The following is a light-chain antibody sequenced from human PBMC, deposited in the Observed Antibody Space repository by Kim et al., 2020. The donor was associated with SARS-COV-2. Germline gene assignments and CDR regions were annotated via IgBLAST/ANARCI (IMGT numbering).Light chain of an antibody. CDR1: QSISSW. CDR2: DAS. J-gene: IGKJ3*01. Sequence: ASVGDRVTITCRASQSISSWLAWYQQKPGKAPKLLIYDASSLESGVPSRFSGSGSGTEFTLTISSLQPDDFATYYCQQYNSYSVTFGPGTKVDIK. CDR3: QQYNSYSVT. V-gene: IGKV1-5*01.